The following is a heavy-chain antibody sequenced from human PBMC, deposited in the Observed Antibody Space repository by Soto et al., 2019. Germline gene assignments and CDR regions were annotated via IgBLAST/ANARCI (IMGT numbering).Heavy chain of an antibody. CDR3: VKETVAAAYVETSPFDF. D-gene: IGHD2-15*01. V-gene: IGHV3-23*01. CDR1: GFTFSSYA. J-gene: IGHJ4*01. Sequence: EVQLLESGGGLVQPGGSLRLSCAASGFTFSSYAMGWVRQAPGTGLERVSVIDGSGGDTHFADSVKGPVTISIDNSKNTLYLHMNSLRAEDTARYYGVKETVAAAYVETSPFDFWGQGTLVTVSS. CDR2: IDGSGGDT.